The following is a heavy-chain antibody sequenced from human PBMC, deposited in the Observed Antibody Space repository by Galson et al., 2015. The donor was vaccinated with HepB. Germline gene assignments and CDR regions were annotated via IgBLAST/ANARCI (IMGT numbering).Heavy chain of an antibody. Sequence: SLRLSCAASGFTFSGSAMHWVRQASGKGLEWVGRIRSKANSYATAYAASVKGRFTISRDDSKNTAYLQMNSLKTEDTAVYYCTRASSGWYEDWYCDLWGRGPLCSVSS. V-gene: IGHV3-73*01. J-gene: IGHJ2*01. CDR1: GFTFSGSA. CDR3: TRASSGWYEDWYCDL. D-gene: IGHD6-19*01. CDR2: IRSKANSYAT.